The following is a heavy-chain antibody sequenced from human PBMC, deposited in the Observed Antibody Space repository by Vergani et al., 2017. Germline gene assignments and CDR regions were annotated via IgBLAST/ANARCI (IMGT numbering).Heavy chain of an antibody. CDR1: GFTFSHFG. V-gene: IGHV3-30*18. CDR2: ISYDGNNQ. D-gene: IGHD1-7*01. CDR3: AKDMCDCIIGTTSRNDWFDP. J-gene: IGHJ5*02. Sequence: QVHLVESGGGVVQPGRSLRLSCAASGFTFSHFGMHWVRQAPGKGLEWVALISYDGNNQYYADSVKGRFTISRDISKNTLYLQMNSLRAEDTAVYFCAKDMCDCIIGTTSRNDWFDPWGQGTLVTVSS.